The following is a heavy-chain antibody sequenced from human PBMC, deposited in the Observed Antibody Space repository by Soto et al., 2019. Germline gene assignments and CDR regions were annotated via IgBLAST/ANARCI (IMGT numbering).Heavy chain of an antibody. CDR1: GFTFSIYA. CDR3: VKGEYYYDSSGYYPFDY. V-gene: IGHV3-64D*06. J-gene: IGHJ4*02. Sequence: PGGSLRLSCSASGFTFSIYAMHWVRQAPGKGLEYDSSISTNGGSTDYADSVKGRFTISRDNSKNTVYLQMSSLRVEDTAVYYCVKGEYYYDSSGYYPFDYWGQGTLVTVSS. D-gene: IGHD3-22*01. CDR2: ISTNGGST.